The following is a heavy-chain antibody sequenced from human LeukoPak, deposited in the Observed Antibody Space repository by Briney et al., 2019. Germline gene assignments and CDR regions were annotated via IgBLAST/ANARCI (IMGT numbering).Heavy chain of an antibody. CDR2: INHSGST. D-gene: IGHD3-22*01. CDR1: GGSFSGYY. Sequence: PSETLSLTCAVYGGSFSGYYWSWIRQPPGKGLEWIGEINHSGSTYYNPSLKSRVTISVDTSKNQFSLKLSSVTAADTAVYYCASRNSSGYYYYYYFDYWGQGTLVTVSS. J-gene: IGHJ4*02. V-gene: IGHV4-34*01. CDR3: ASRNSSGYYYYYYFDY.